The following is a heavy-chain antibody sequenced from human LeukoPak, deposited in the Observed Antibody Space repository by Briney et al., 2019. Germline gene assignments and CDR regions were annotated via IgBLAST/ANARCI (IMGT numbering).Heavy chain of an antibody. CDR1: GGTFSSYA. V-gene: IGHV1-69*05. J-gene: IGHJ4*02. CDR3: AREGGSGSYSVY. Sequence: VASVKVSCKASGGTFSSYAISWVRQAPGQGLEWMGRIIPIFGTANYAQKFQGRVTITTDESTSTAYMELSSLRSEDTAVYYCAREGGSGSYSVYWGQGTLVTVSS. CDR2: IIPIFGTA. D-gene: IGHD3-10*01.